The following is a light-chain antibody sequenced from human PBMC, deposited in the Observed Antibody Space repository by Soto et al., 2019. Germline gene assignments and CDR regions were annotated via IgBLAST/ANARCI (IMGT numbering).Light chain of an antibody. J-gene: IGLJ1*01. Sequence: QSALTQPRSVSGSPGQSVTTSCTGTSSDVGGYNYVSWYQQHPGKAPKLMIYDVSKRPSGVPDRFSGSKSGNTASLTISGLQAEDEADYYCCSYAGSYTFVVFGTGTKVTVL. CDR2: DVS. V-gene: IGLV2-11*01. CDR1: SSDVGGYNY. CDR3: CSYAGSYTFVV.